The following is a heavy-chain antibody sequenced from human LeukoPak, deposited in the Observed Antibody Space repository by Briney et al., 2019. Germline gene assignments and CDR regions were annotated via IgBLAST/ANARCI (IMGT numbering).Heavy chain of an antibody. D-gene: IGHD6-13*01. V-gene: IGHV4-34*01. Sequence: SETLSLTCAVYGGSFSGYYWSWIRQPPGKGLEWIGEINHSGSTNYNPSLKSRVTISVDTSKNQFSLKLSSVTAADSAVYYCARGLAAAGKRRFDPWGQGTLVTVSS. CDR2: INHSGST. J-gene: IGHJ5*02. CDR3: ARGLAAAGKRRFDP. CDR1: GGSFSGYY.